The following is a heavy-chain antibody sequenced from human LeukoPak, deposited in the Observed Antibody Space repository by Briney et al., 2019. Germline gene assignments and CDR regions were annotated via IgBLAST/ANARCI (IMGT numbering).Heavy chain of an antibody. J-gene: IGHJ4*02. D-gene: IGHD3-16*01. CDR3: TRRLDD. CDR1: GLTFSSYC. Sequence: GGSLRLSCAASGLTFSSYCISWVRQAPGKGLEWVAIIKQDGSDKYYVDSVKGRFAISRDNAEKSLYLQMNSLRAEDTAVYYCTRRLDDWGQGTLVTVSS. CDR2: IKQDGSDK. V-gene: IGHV3-7*01.